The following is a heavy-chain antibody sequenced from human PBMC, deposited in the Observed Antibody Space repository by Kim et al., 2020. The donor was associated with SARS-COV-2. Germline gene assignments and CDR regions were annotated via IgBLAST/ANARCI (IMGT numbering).Heavy chain of an antibody. Sequence: ASVKVSCKASGYTFTGYYMHCVRQAPGQGLEWMGWINPNSGGTNYAQKFQGRVTMTRDTSTSTAYMELSRLRSDDTAVYYCARVDDGWFGELLDYWGQGTLVTVSS. V-gene: IGHV1-2*02. D-gene: IGHD3-10*01. CDR1: GYTFTGYY. CDR2: INPNSGGT. J-gene: IGHJ4*02. CDR3: ARVDDGWFGELLDY.